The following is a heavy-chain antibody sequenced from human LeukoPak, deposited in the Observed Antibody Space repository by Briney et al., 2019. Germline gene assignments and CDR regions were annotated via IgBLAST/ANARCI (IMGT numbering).Heavy chain of an antibody. D-gene: IGHD3/OR15-3a*01. CDR1: GFTLNDYY. Sequence: KPGGSLRLSCAASGFTLNDYYMSWIRQAPGKGLEWVSYSSSSGSTIYYADSVKGRFAISRDNAKNSLYLQMNSLRAEDTAVHYCARRRDFIDYWGQGTLVTVSS. CDR3: ARRRDFIDY. V-gene: IGHV3-11*01. J-gene: IGHJ4*02. CDR2: SSSSGSTI.